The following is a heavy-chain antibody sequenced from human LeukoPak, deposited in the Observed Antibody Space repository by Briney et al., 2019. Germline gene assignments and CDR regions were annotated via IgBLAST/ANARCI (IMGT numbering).Heavy chain of an antibody. J-gene: IGHJ2*01. CDR1: GGSISSGGYS. D-gene: IGHD1-26*01. V-gene: IGHV4-30-2*01. CDR2: IYHSGST. Sequence: SQTLSLTCAVSGGSISSGGYSWSWIRQPPGKGLEWIGYIYHSGSTYYNPSLKSRVTISVGRSKNQFSLKLSSVTAADTAVYYCARGDSGSYYYWYFDLWGRGTLVTVSS. CDR3: ARGDSGSYYYWYFDL.